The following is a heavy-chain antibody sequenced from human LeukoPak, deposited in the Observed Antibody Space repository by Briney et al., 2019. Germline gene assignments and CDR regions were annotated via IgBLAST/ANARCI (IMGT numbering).Heavy chain of an antibody. CDR3: AKDEKPLITMTPRD. J-gene: IGHJ4*02. Sequence: GGSLRPSCAASGFTFNNYAMSWVRRAPGKGLEWVSAISGSAGSTFYADSAKGRFTISRDNSKNTLYLQMNSLRAEDTAVYYCAKDEKPLITMTPRDWGQGTLVTVSS. V-gene: IGHV3-23*01. CDR1: GFTFNNYA. D-gene: IGHD3-22*01. CDR2: ISGSAGST.